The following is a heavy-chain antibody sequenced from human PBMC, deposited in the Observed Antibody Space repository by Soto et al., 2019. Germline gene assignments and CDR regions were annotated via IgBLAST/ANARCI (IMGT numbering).Heavy chain of an antibody. V-gene: IGHV1-69*06. CDR2: INPIFGTA. CDR3: ARDEWEPSSYGMDV. CDR1: GGTFSSHA. J-gene: IGHJ6*02. Sequence: QVQPVQSGAEGKKPGSSVKVSCKASGGTFSSHAISWVRQAPGQGLEWMGGINPIFGTANYAQKFQGRVTITADKSTSTAYMELSSLRSEDTAVYYCARDEWEPSSYGMDVWGQGTTVTVSS. D-gene: IGHD1-26*01.